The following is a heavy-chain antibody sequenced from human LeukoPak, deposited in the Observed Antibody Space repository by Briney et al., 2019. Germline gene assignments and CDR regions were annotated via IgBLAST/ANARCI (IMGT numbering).Heavy chain of an antibody. D-gene: IGHD2-2*01. J-gene: IGHJ6*02. Sequence: GGSLRLSCAASGFTFSSYSMNWVRQAPGKGLEWVSSIGTSSSYIYYADSMKGRFTISRDNAKNSLYLQMNSLRAEDTAVYYCARDLHIVVVPAAGNGLDVWGQGTTVTVFS. CDR3: ARDLHIVVVPAAGNGLDV. CDR2: IGTSSSYI. V-gene: IGHV3-21*01. CDR1: GFTFSSYS.